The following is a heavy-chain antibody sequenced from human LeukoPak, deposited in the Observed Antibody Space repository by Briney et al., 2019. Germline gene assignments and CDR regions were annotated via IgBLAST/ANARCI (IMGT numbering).Heavy chain of an antibody. CDR1: GFSISTYD. Sequence: GGSLRLSCAASGFSISTYDMHWVRQAPGKGLEWVTVIRYDGSNKYYADSVNGRFTISRDNSKNTVYLQMNSLRAEDTAVYYCAKEYNYYCDYWGQGTLVTVSS. CDR3: AKEYNYYCDY. V-gene: IGHV3-30*02. J-gene: IGHJ4*02. CDR2: IRYDGSNK. D-gene: IGHD1-1*01.